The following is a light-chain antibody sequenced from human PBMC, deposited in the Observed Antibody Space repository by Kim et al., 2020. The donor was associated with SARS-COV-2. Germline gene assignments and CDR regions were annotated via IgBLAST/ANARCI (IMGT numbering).Light chain of an antibody. CDR2: QDT. CDR1: KLGDKY. J-gene: IGLJ2*01. V-gene: IGLV3-1*01. Sequence: VYPGQQATVTCSGDKLGDKYVCWYQQKPGQSPILVIYQDTKRPSGIPERFSGSNSGNTATLTISGTQAMDEADYYCQAWATSTVVFGGGTQLTVL. CDR3: QAWATSTVV.